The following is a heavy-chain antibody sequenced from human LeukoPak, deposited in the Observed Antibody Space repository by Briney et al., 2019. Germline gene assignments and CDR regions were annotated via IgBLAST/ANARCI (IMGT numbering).Heavy chain of an antibody. CDR2: IYTGVST. D-gene: IGHD6-6*01. CDR1: GFTVSNNY. Sequence: PGGSLRLSCAASGFTVSNNYMSWVRQAPGKGLEWVSVIYTGVSTYYADSVKGRFAIPRDNSKNTLYLQMNSLRAEDTGVYYCARVRPHPIIDVWGKGTTVTVSS. J-gene: IGHJ6*03. V-gene: IGHV3-53*01. CDR3: ARVRPHPIIDV.